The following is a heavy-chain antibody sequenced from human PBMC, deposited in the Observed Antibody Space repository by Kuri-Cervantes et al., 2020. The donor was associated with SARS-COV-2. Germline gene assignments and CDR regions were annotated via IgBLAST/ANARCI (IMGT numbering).Heavy chain of an antibody. CDR3: ARESGTTGVDY. J-gene: IGHJ4*02. Sequence: SETLSLTCAVSGYSISSGYYWSWIRQPPGKGLEWIGYIYYSGSTNYNPSLKSRVTVSVDRSKNQFSLKLSSVTAADTAVYYCARESGTTGVDYWGQGTLVTVSS. D-gene: IGHD1-1*01. V-gene: IGHV4-61*01. CDR1: GYSISSGYY. CDR2: IYYSGST.